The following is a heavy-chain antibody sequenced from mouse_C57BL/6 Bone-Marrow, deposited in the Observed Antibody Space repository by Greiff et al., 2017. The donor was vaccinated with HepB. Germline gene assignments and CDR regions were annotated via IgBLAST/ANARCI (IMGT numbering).Heavy chain of an antibody. CDR3: AALLSYYYAMDY. CDR2: ISGGGGNT. D-gene: IGHD2-1*01. Sequence: DVQLVESGGGLVKPGGSLKLSCAASGFTFSSYTMSWVRQTPEKRLEWVATISGGGGNTYYPDSVKGRFTISRDNAKNTLYLQMSSLRSEDTALYYCAALLSYYYAMDYWGQGTSVTVSS. CDR1: GFTFSSYT. V-gene: IGHV5-9*01. J-gene: IGHJ4*01.